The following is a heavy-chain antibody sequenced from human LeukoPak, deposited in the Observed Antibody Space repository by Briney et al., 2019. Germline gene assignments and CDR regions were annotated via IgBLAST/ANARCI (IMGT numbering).Heavy chain of an antibody. Sequence: GGSLRLSCAASGFTFSSYGMHWVRQAPGKGLEWVAVIWYDGSNKYYADSVKGRFTISRDNSKNTLYLQMNSLRAEDTAVYYCARARGSYHVDAFDIWGQGTMVTVSS. CDR2: IWYDGSNK. V-gene: IGHV3-33*01. CDR3: ARARGSYHVDAFDI. D-gene: IGHD1-26*01. CDR1: GFTFSSYG. J-gene: IGHJ3*02.